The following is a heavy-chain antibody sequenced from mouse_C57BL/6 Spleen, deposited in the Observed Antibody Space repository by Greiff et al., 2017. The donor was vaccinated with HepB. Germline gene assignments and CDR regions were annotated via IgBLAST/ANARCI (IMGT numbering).Heavy chain of an antibody. J-gene: IGHJ2*01. Sequence: EVQLQQSGPELVKPGASVKISCKASGYTFTDYYMNWVKQSHGKSLEWIGDINPNNGGTSYNQKFKGKATLTVDKSSSTAYMELRSLTSEDSAVYYWERRTGRRGYYFDYWGQGTTLTVSS. CDR3: ERRTGRRGYYFDY. CDR2: INPNNGGT. CDR1: GYTFTDYY. V-gene: IGHV1-26*01.